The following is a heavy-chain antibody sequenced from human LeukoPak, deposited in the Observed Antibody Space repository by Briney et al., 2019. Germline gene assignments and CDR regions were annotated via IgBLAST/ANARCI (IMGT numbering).Heavy chain of an antibody. Sequence: GGSLRLSCAASGFTVSSNYMSWVRQAPGKGLEWVGRIKSKPDGETTDYAAPVKDRFTISRDDLRNILYLYMSSLKTEDTAVYYCTTVDGDSGPPFEYWGQGTLVTVSS. D-gene: IGHD4-17*01. CDR3: TTVDGDSGPPFEY. V-gene: IGHV3-15*01. J-gene: IGHJ4*02. CDR1: GFTVSSNY. CDR2: IKSKPDGETT.